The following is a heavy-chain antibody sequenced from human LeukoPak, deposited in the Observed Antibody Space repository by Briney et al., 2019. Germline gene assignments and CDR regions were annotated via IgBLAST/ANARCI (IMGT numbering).Heavy chain of an antibody. CDR1: GFTFSSYA. CDR3: AKEDCSISICSFLFIDY. D-gene: IGHD3-3*02. CDR2: ISGSGGST. J-gene: IGHJ4*02. V-gene: IGHV3-23*01. Sequence: PGGSLRLSCAASGFTFSSYAMSWVRQARGKGLEWVSAISGSGGSTYYADSVKGRFTISRDNSKNTLYLQMNSLRAEDTAVYFCAKEDCSISICSFLFIDYWGQGTLVTVSS.